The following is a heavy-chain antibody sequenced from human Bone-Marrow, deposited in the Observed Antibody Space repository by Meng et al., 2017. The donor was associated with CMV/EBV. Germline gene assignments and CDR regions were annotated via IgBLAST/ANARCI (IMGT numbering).Heavy chain of an antibody. J-gene: IGHJ4*02. D-gene: IGHD3-3*01. CDR3: ARVPYDFWSGYYGLD. V-gene: IGHV1-8*01. Sequence: ASVKVSCKASGYTFTSYDINWVRQATGQGLEWMGWMNPNSGNTGYAQKFQGRVTMTRNTSISTAYMELSSLRSEGTAVYYCARVPYDFWSGYYGLDWGQGTLVTVSS. CDR1: GYTFTSYD. CDR2: MNPNSGNT.